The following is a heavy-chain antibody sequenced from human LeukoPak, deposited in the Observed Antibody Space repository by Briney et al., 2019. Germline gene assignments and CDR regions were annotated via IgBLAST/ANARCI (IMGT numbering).Heavy chain of an antibody. CDR1: GYTFTSYS. V-gene: IGHV1-18*01. D-gene: IGHD4-17*01. CDR3: ARAPPLDYGGDYYYGMDV. J-gene: IGHJ6*02. CDR2: ISAYNGNT. Sequence: ASVKVSCKASGYTFTSYSISWVRQAPGQGLEWMGWISAYNGNTNYAQKLQGRVTMTTDTSTSTAYMELRSLRSDDTAVYYCARAPPLDYGGDYYYGMDVWGQGTTVTVSS.